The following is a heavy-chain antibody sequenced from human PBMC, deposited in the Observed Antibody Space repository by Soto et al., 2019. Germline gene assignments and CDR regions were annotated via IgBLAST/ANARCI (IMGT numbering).Heavy chain of an antibody. Sequence: QVQLQESGPGLVKPSETLSLTCTVSGGSISSYYWSWIRQPPGKGLEWIGYIYYSGSTNYNPSLKSRVTISVDTSKNQFSLKLSSVTAADTAVYYCARARFSGYFHDAFDIWGQGTMVTVSS. V-gene: IGHV4-59*01. CDR1: GGSISSYY. J-gene: IGHJ3*02. CDR3: ARARFSGYFHDAFDI. CDR2: IYYSGST. D-gene: IGHD3-22*01.